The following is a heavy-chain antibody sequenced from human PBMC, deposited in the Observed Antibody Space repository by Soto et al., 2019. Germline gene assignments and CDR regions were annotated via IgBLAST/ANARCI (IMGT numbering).Heavy chain of an antibody. Sequence: SETLSLTCTVSGGSINSASYYWGGIRQPPGKGLEWIGSIYYSGSTYYNPSLTSRVAISVDTSKNQFTLNLNSVTAADTAVYYCARHGVAALQFDYWGQGTLVTVSS. J-gene: IGHJ4*02. CDR1: GGSINSASYY. V-gene: IGHV4-39*01. CDR3: ARHGVAALQFDY. D-gene: IGHD2-15*01. CDR2: IYYSGST.